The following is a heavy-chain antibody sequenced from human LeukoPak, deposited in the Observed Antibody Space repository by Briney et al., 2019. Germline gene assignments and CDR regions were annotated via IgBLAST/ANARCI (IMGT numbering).Heavy chain of an antibody. V-gene: IGHV1-46*01. CDR3: ARDPPLYYSGYEFHYFDY. Sequence: GASVKVSCKASGYTFTSYYMHRVRQAPGQGLEWMGIINPSGGSTSYAQKFQGRVTMTRDTSTSTVYMELSSLRSEDTAVYYCARDPPLYYSGYEFHYFDYWGQGTLVTVSS. CDR2: INPSGGST. J-gene: IGHJ4*02. D-gene: IGHD5-12*01. CDR1: GYTFTSYY.